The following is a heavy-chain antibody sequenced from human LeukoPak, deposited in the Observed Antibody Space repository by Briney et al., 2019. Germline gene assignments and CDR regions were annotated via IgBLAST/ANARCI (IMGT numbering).Heavy chain of an antibody. CDR1: GYTFTSYG. Sequence: ASVKVSCKASGYTFTSYGISWVRQAPGQGLEWMGWISAYSGDTNYAQKFQGRATMTTDTSTSTAYMELRSLSSDDTAVYYCARGIVHYYDSSGYGINYFDYWGQGTLVTVSS. J-gene: IGHJ4*02. CDR3: ARGIVHYYDSSGYGINYFDY. V-gene: IGHV1-18*01. CDR2: ISAYSGDT. D-gene: IGHD3-22*01.